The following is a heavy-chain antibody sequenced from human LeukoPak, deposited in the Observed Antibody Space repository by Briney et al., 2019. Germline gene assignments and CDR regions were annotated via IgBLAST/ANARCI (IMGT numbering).Heavy chain of an antibody. Sequence: SETLSLTCAVYGGSFSGYYWSWIRQPPGKGLEWIGEINHSGSTNYNPSLKSRVTISVDTSKNQFSLKLSSVTAAYTAVYYCARIPPTVVTAYYFDYWGQGTLVTVSS. D-gene: IGHD4-23*01. CDR2: INHSGST. CDR3: ARIPPTVVTAYYFDY. CDR1: GGSFSGYY. V-gene: IGHV4-34*01. J-gene: IGHJ4*02.